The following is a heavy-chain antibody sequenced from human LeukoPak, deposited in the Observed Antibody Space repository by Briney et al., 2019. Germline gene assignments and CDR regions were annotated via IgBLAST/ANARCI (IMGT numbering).Heavy chain of an antibody. CDR1: GCTFSSYW. D-gene: IGHD6-13*01. V-gene: IGHV3-7*01. CDR2: IKQDGSEK. J-gene: IGHJ4*02. Sequence: PGGSLRLSCAASGCTFSSYWMSWVRQAPGKGLEWVANIKQDGSEKYYVDSVKGRFTVSRDNAKNSLYLQMNSLRAEDTAVYYCARDPYSSSYWGQGTQVTVSS. CDR3: ARDPYSSSY.